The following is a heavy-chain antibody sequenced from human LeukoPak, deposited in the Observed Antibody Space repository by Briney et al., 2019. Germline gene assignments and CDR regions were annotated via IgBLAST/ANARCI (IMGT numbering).Heavy chain of an antibody. CDR3: ARHSPSGDYGDY. D-gene: IGHD4-17*01. J-gene: IGHJ4*02. Sequence: PSETLSLTCTVSGGSISSYYWSWIRQPPGKGLEWIGYIYYSGSTNYNPSLESRVTISVDTSKNQFSLKLSSVTAADTAVYYCARHSPSGDYGDYWGQGTLVTVSS. V-gene: IGHV4-59*08. CDR1: GGSISSYY. CDR2: IYYSGST.